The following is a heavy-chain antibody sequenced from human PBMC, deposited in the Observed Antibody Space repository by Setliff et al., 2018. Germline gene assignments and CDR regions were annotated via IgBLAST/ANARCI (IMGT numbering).Heavy chain of an antibody. CDR1: GDSISSADYF. V-gene: IGHV4-30-4*08. D-gene: IGHD1-26*01. J-gene: IGHJ3*02. Sequence: SETLSLTCTVSGDSISSADYFWSWIRQPPGKGLEWIGYIYYSGSTNYNPSLKSRLTISVDTSKNQFSLKLSSVTDVDTAVYYCAREVGAGAFDIWGQGTMVTVSS. CDR3: AREVGAGAFDI. CDR2: IYYSGST.